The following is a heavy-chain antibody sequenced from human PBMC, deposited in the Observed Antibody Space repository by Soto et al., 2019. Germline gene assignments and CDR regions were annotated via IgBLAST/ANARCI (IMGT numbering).Heavy chain of an antibody. D-gene: IGHD1-26*01. J-gene: IGHJ4*02. V-gene: IGHV4-59*01. Sequence: PSETLSLTCTVSGGSISSYYWSWIRQPPGKGLEWIGYIYYSGSTNYNPSLKSRVTISVDTSKNQFSLKLSSVTAADTAVYYCARAPYSGSYDRGFDYWGQGTLVTVSS. CDR2: IYYSGST. CDR1: GGSISSYY. CDR3: ARAPYSGSYDRGFDY.